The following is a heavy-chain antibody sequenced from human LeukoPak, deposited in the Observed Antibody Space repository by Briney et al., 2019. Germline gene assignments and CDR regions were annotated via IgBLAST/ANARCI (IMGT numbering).Heavy chain of an antibody. CDR2: INHSGST. V-gene: IGHV4-34*01. CDR1: GGSFSGYY. D-gene: IGHD3-10*01. CDR3: ARAWGQLKPGRSLDY. J-gene: IGHJ4*02. Sequence: PSETLSLTCAVYGGSFSGYYWSWIRQPPGKGLEWIGEINHSGSTNYNPSLKSRVTISVDTSKNQFSPKLSSVTAADTAVYYCARAWGQLKPGRSLDYWGQGTLVTVSS.